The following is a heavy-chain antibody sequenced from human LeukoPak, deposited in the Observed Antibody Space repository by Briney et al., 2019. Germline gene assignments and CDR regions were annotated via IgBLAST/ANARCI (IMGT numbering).Heavy chain of an antibody. D-gene: IGHD3-22*01. CDR3: ARDAKYYFDSSGYH. CDR2: INEDGSAT. J-gene: IGHJ4*02. CDR1: GFTLSRNW. V-gene: IGHV3-7*01. Sequence: PGGSLRLSCAASGFTLSRNWMSWVRHAPGKGLEWLANINEDGSATYYVDSVKGRFTISRDNGKNSLYLQMNSLRAGDTAVYYCARDAKYYFDSSGYHWGQGTQVTVSS.